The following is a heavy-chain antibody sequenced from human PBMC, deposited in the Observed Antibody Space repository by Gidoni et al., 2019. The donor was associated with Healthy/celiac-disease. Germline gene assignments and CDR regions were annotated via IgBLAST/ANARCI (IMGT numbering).Heavy chain of an antibody. CDR3: ARDASMGYSGSYGFDY. V-gene: IGHV1-69*01. CDR1: GGTFSSYA. D-gene: IGHD1-26*01. Sequence: QVQLVQSGAEVKKPGSSVKVSCKASGGTFSSYAIRWVRQAPGQGLEWMGGIIPIVGTANYAQKFQGRVTITADESTSTAYMELSSLRSEDTAVYYCARDASMGYSGSYGFDYWGQGTLVTVSS. J-gene: IGHJ4*02. CDR2: IIPIVGTA.